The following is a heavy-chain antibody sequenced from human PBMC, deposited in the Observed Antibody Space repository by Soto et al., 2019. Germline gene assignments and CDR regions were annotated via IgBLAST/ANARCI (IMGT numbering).Heavy chain of an antibody. CDR1: GGSISSSNW. J-gene: IGHJ6*02. D-gene: IGHD3-9*01. Sequence: SETLSLTCAVSGGSISSSNWWSWVRQPPGKGLEWIGEIYHSGSTNYNPSLKSRVTISVDKSKNQFSLKLSSVTAADTAVYYCARKYYDILTGYYYYGMDVWGQGTTVTVSS. CDR3: ARKYYDILTGYYYYGMDV. CDR2: IYHSGST. V-gene: IGHV4-4*02.